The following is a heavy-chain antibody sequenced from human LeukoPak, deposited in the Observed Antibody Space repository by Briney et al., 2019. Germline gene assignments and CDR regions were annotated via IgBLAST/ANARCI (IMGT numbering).Heavy chain of an antibody. D-gene: IGHD1-1*01. CDR3: ARGQEFDDGVFDS. Sequence: PGGSLRLSCAASGFSFSSFAMTWVRQAPGKGLEWVSTIRSNGATACNADSVKGRFTISRDNSKNTVYLQMNSLRVEDTAIYYCARGQEFDDGVFDSWGQGTLVTVSS. V-gene: IGHV3-23*01. CDR1: GFSFSSFA. J-gene: IGHJ4*02. CDR2: IRSNGATA.